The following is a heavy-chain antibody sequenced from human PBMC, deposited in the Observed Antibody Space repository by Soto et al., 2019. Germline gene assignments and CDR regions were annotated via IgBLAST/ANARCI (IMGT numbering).Heavy chain of an antibody. V-gene: IGHV3-9*01. CDR2: IDWNRATV. D-gene: IGHD3-3*01. Sequence: VHLVESGGDVVQPGGSLRLSCLASGFIFDDYAIHWVRQVAGKGLEWVSGIDWNRATVGYADSVKGRFTLSRDNARNSVALQMNSLRPEDTAVYYCVKDVGSRHYDFTNFDAWGQGTLVTVSS. J-gene: IGHJ4*02. CDR1: GFIFDDYA. CDR3: VKDVGSRHYDFTNFDA.